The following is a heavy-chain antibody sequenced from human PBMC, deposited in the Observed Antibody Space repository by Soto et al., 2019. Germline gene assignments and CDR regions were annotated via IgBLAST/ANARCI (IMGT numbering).Heavy chain of an antibody. Sequence: QVTLKETGPELVKPTETLTLTCSVSGFSLTNGRLGVSWIRQPPGKAREWLAHFFSGAERSYSTSMQSRINMYKDSSGSQVVLTMTNMAPADTATYFCARMDGDYNYYGLDVWGHGNAGTVSS. CDR1: GFSLTNGRLG. J-gene: IGHJ6*02. D-gene: IGHD4-17*01. V-gene: IGHV2-26*01. CDR3: ARMDGDYNYYGLDV. CDR2: FFSGAER.